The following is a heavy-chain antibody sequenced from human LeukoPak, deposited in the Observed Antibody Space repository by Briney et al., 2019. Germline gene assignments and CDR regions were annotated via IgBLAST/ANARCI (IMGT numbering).Heavy chain of an antibody. Sequence: SGGSLRLSCAASGFTFNSYAMSWVRQAPGEGLEWVSGISGTGGSTYYADSVKGRFTISRDNSKNTLYLQMNSLRGEDTAVYYCAKEGDYFDSSLGDAFDIWGQGTIVTVSS. V-gene: IGHV3-23*01. J-gene: IGHJ3*02. CDR3: AKEGDYFDSSLGDAFDI. CDR1: GFTFNSYA. D-gene: IGHD3-22*01. CDR2: ISGTGGST.